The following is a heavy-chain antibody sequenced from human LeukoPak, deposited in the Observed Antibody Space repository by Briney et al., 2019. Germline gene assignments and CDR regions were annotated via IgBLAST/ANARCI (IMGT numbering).Heavy chain of an antibody. J-gene: IGHJ4*02. CDR1: GYTFTSYG. CDR3: ARGGSGWELLRV. Sequence: ASVKVSCKASGYTFTSYGISWVRQATGQGLEWMGWMNPNSGNTGYAQKFQGRVTITRNTSISTAYMELSSLRSEDTAVYYCARGGSGWELLRVWGQGTLVTVSS. CDR2: MNPNSGNT. V-gene: IGHV1-8*03. D-gene: IGHD1-26*01.